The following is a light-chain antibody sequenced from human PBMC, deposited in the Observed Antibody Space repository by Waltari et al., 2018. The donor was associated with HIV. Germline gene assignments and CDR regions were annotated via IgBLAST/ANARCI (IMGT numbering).Light chain of an antibody. CDR2: DAS. V-gene: IGLV2-14*03. Sequence: QSDLTQPDSVSGSPGQSVKTSCTGTTSDVGDYNYVTRYQPLPGQAPRDICSDASSRPSGVSDRSSGSRSVNTACVTISGLPAGAESDYSCTSYSNSTIYVFGKVSQVAVL. CDR3: TSYSNSTIYV. J-gene: IGLJ1*01. CDR1: TSDVGDYNY.